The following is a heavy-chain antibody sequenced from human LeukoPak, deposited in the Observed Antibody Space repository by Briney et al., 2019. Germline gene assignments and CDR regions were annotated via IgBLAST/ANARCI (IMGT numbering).Heavy chain of an antibody. CDR2: IYYTGST. J-gene: IGHJ4*02. CDR3: ARLLGGY. Sequence: SETLSLTCTVSGGSISNYYWNWIRQPPDKGLEWIGQIYYTGSTNYNPSLKSRVTISVDTSKNQLSLKLSSVTAADTAVYYCARLLGGYWGQGTLVTVSS. V-gene: IGHV4-59*12. D-gene: IGHD2/OR15-2a*01. CDR1: GGSISNYY.